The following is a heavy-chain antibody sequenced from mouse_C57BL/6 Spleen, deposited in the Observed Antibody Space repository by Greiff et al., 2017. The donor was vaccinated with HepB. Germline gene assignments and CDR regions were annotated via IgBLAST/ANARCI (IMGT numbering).Heavy chain of an antibody. V-gene: IGHV2-4*01. CDR2: IWSGGST. CDR3: ALGDDYGFAY. J-gene: IGHJ3*01. D-gene: IGHD2-4*01. Sequence: VKLVESGPGLVQPSQSLSITCTVSGFSLTSYGVHWVRQPPGKGLEWLGVIWSGGSTDYNAAFISRLSISKDNSKSQVFFKMNSLQADDTAIYYWALGDDYGFAYWGQGTLVTVSA. CDR1: GFSLTSYG.